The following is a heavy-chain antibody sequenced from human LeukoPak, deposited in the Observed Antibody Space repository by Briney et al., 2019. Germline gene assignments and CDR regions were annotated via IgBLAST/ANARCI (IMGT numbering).Heavy chain of an antibody. V-gene: IGHV4-59*11. CDR1: GGSISSHY. Sequence: SETLSLTCTVSGGSISSHYWSWIRQPPGKGLEWIGYVYYSGFTNYNPSLKSRITMSLDTSKNQFSLRLSSVTAADTAVYYCARVLLSSGYSTWGQGTLVTVSS. CDR2: VYYSGFT. J-gene: IGHJ5*02. CDR3: ARVLLSSGYST. D-gene: IGHD3-22*01.